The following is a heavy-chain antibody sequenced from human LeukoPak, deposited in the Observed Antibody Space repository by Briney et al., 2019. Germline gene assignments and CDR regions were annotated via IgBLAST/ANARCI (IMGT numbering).Heavy chain of an antibody. Sequence: ASVKVSCKTSGYTFTNNAVHWVRQAPGQRLEWMGWINAGNGNTKYSQKFQGRVTITRDTSASTAYMELSSLRSEGTAVYYCAREDIVVVVAATQYYFDYWGQGTLVTVSS. CDR2: INAGNGNT. J-gene: IGHJ4*02. V-gene: IGHV1-3*01. CDR3: AREDIVVVVAATQYYFDY. CDR1: GYTFTNNA. D-gene: IGHD2-15*01.